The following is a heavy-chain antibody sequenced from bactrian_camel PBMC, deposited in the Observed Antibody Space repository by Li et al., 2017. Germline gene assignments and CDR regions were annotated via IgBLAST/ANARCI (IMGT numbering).Heavy chain of an antibody. Sequence: HVQLVESGGGLVQPGGSLRLSCAASGFTFSSYDMSWVRQAPGKGLEWVSSIYTGGDSTYYTDSVKGRFTISKDNAKNTLYLQMNALKTEDTALYYCARRGSPDFRLWGQGTQVTVS. J-gene: IGHJ6*01. CDR3: ARRGSPDFRL. CDR1: GFTFSSYD. CDR2: IYTGGDST. V-gene: IGHV3-2*01. D-gene: IGHD5*01.